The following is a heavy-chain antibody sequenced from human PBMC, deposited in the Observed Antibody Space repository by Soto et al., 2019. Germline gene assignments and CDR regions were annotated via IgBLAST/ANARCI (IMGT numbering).Heavy chain of an antibody. Sequence: GGSLRLSCAASGFTFSSYVINWVRQAPGKGLEWVSTISSNSAYIYYTDALRGRFTISRDNAKNSLHLQMNSLRAEDTAVYYCTRDASRDSSARGWFDPWGPGTLVTVSS. J-gene: IGHJ5*02. CDR3: TRDASRDSSARGWFDP. V-gene: IGHV3-21*01. CDR2: ISSNSAYI. CDR1: GFTFSSYV. D-gene: IGHD6-13*01.